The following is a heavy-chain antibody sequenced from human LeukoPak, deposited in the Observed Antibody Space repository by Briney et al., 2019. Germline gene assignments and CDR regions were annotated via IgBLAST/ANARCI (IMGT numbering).Heavy chain of an antibody. CDR1: GGTFSSYA. J-gene: IGHJ4*02. CDR3: ARDGPYYDSSGQYFDY. CDR2: IIPILGIA. D-gene: IGHD3-22*01. V-gene: IGHV1-69*04. Sequence: SVKVSCKASGGTFSSYAISWVRQAPRQGLEWMGRIIPILGIANYAQKFQGRVTITADKSTSTAYMELSSLRSEDTAVYYCARDGPYYDSSGQYFDYWGQGTLVTVSS.